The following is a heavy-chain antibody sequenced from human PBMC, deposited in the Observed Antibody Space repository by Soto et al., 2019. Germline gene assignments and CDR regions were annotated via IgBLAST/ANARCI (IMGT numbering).Heavy chain of an antibody. Sequence: SETLSLTCAVYGGSFSGYYWSWIRQPPGKGLEWIGEINHSGSTNYNPSLKSRVTISVDTSKNQFSLKLSSVTAADTAVYYCVWRGLAPQLDYYGMDVWGQGTTVTVSS. D-gene: IGHD3-3*01. CDR1: GGSFSGYY. J-gene: IGHJ6*02. V-gene: IGHV4-34*01. CDR2: INHSGST. CDR3: VWRGLAPQLDYYGMDV.